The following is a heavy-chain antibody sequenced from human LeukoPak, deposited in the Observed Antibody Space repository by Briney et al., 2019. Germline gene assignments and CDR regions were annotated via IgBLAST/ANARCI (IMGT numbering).Heavy chain of an antibody. V-gene: IGHV4-59*06. Sequence: SETLSLTCTVSGGSISSYYWSWIRQPPGKGLEWIGYIYYSGSTYYNPSLKSRVTISVDTSKNQFSLKLSSVTAADTAVYYCARWGLDSSGYTPFDIWGQGTMVTVSS. J-gene: IGHJ3*02. CDR2: IYYSGST. D-gene: IGHD3-22*01. CDR3: ARWGLDSSGYTPFDI. CDR1: GGSISSYY.